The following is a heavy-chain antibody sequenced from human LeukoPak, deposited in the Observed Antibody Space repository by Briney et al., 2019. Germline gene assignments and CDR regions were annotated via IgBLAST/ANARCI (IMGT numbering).Heavy chain of an antibody. CDR2: IYYSEST. D-gene: IGHD5-18*01. Sequence: SETLSLTRTVSGGSVSRGSYYWSWIRPPPGKGPEWIGYIYYSESTNYNPSLKSRVTISVDTSKNQFSLKLSSVTAADTAVYYCARESDTAMVDWGQGTLVTVSS. CDR3: ARESDTAMVD. V-gene: IGHV4-61*01. CDR1: GGSVSRGSYY. J-gene: IGHJ4*02.